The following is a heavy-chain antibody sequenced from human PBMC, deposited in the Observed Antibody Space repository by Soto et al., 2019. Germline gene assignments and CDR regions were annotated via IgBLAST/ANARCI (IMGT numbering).Heavy chain of an antibody. Sequence: SETLSLTCAVYGESFSAYYWSWIRQPPGKGLEWIGYIYHSGSTYYNPSLKSRVTISVDRSKNQFSLKLSSVTAADTAVYYCARVPTPWGQGTLVTVSS. V-gene: IGHV4-30-2*01. CDR2: IYHSGST. D-gene: IGHD2-2*01. J-gene: IGHJ5*02. CDR3: ARVPTP. CDR1: GESFSAYY.